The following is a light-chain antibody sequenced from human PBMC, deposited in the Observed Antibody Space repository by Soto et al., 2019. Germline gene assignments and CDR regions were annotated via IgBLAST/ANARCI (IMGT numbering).Light chain of an antibody. CDR1: QSIGSW. CDR2: KAS. CDR3: QHYNSYPLT. Sequence: DIQMTQSPSTLSASVGDRVTITCRASQSIGSWLAWYQQKPGKAPDLLIYKASSLASGVPSRFSGSGSGTEFTLTIRSLQPDDFATYYCQHYNSYPLTFGGGTKVEIK. V-gene: IGKV1-5*03. J-gene: IGKJ4*01.